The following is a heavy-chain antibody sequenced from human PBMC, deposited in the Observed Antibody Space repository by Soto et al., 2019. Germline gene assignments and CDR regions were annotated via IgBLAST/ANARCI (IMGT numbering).Heavy chain of an antibody. CDR2: ISGRDGST. J-gene: IGHJ4*02. Sequence: PGGSLRLSCAASGFTFSNYAMSWVRQAPGKGLEWVSAISGRDGSTYYADSVRGRFTISRDNSKNTLILQMNSLRAEDTALYYCTTATGSFVDSIYYFDFWGQGSQVTVSS. V-gene: IGHV3-23*01. CDR1: GFTFSNYA. CDR3: TTATGSFVDSIYYFDF. D-gene: IGHD3-9*01.